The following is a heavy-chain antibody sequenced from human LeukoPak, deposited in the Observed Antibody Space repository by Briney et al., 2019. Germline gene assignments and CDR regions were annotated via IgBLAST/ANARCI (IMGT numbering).Heavy chain of an antibody. CDR2: IIPILGIA. CDR1: GGTFSSYA. D-gene: IGHD6-13*01. J-gene: IGHJ4*02. CDR3: ASSAKISSSWTFPFDY. V-gene: IGHV1-69*04. Sequence: WASVKVSCKASGGTFSSYAISWARQAPGQGLEWMGRIIPILGIANYAQKFQGRVTITADKSMSTAYMELSSLRSEDTAVYYCASSAKISSSWTFPFDYWGQGTLVTVSS.